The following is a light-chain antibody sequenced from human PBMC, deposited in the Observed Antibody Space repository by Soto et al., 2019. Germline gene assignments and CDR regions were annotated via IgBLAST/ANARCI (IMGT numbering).Light chain of an antibody. CDR1: QRISSW. V-gene: IGKV1-12*01. CDR2: AAS. J-gene: IGKJ5*01. Sequence: DIQMTQSPSSVSASVGDRVTITCRASQRISSWLAWYQQKPGKAPKLLIFAASSLQCGVPSRFSGSGSGTDFTLTISSLQPEDFATYYCQQAHSFPITFGQGTRLEIK. CDR3: QQAHSFPIT.